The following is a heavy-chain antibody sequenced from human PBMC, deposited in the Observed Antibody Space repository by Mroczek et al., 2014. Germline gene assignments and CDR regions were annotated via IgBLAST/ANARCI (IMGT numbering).Heavy chain of an antibody. CDR1: GGSISSYY. CDR3: ARDSSSWYRYFDY. V-gene: IGHV4-59*01. CDR2: IYYSGST. D-gene: IGHD6-13*01. J-gene: IGHJ4*02. Sequence: QVQLVESGPGLVKPSETLSLTCTVSGGSISSYYWSWIRQPPGKGLEWIGYIYYSGSTSYNPSLKSRVTISVDTSKNQFSLKLSSVTAADTAVYYCARDSSSWYRYFDYWGQGTLVTVSS.